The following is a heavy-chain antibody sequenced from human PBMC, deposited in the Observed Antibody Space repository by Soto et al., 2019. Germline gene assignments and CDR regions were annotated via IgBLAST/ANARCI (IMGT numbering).Heavy chain of an antibody. CDR2: ISAYNGNT. Sequence: ASVKVSCKASGYTFTSYGISWVRQAPGQGLEWMGWISAYNGNTNYAQKLQGRVTMTTDTSTSTAYMELRSLRSDDTAVYYCAGAHTPPPHYHSRDAGGNGPPVP. CDR1: GYTFTSYG. V-gene: IGHV1-18*01. CDR3: AGAHTPPPHYHSRDA. J-gene: IGHJ6*03.